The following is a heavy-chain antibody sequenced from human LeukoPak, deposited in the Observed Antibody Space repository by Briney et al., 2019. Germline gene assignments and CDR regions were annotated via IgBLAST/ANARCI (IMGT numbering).Heavy chain of an antibody. CDR2: IKQDGSEK. J-gene: IGHJ4*02. V-gene: IGHV3-7*01. CDR1: GLTFSSYW. D-gene: IGHD3-16*01. Sequence: PGGSLRLSCAASGLTFSSYWMSWIRQAPGKGLEWVANIKQDGSEKYYVDSVKGRFTISRDNAKNSLYLQMNSLRAEDTAVYYCARRGDRFDYWGQGTLVTVSS. CDR3: ARRGDRFDY.